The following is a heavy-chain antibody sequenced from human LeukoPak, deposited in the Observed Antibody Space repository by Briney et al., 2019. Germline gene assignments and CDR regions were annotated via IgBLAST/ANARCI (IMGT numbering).Heavy chain of an antibody. CDR2: INHSGST. CDR1: GGSFSGYY. V-gene: IGHV4-34*01. CDR3: ARRDYGSGSYY. Sequence: PSETLSLTCAVYGGSFSGYYWSWIRQPPGKGLEWIGEINHSGSTNYNPSLKSRATISVDTSKNQFSLKLSSVTAADTAVYYCARRDYGSGSYYWGQGTLVTVSS. J-gene: IGHJ4*02. D-gene: IGHD3-10*01.